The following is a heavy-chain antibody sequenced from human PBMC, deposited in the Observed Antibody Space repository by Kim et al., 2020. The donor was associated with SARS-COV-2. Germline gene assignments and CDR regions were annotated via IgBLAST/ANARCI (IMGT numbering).Heavy chain of an antibody. Sequence: SQTLSLTCDISGDSVSSNSAAWNWIRQSPSRGLEWLGRTYYRSKWYNDYALSVNGRINITSDTSRNQFSLHLNSVTPEDTAVYYCTREPYNYSYGMDVWGQGTTVTVSS. J-gene: IGHJ6*02. CDR1: GDSVSSNSAA. V-gene: IGHV6-1*01. CDR2: TYYRSKWYN. CDR3: TREPYNYSYGMDV.